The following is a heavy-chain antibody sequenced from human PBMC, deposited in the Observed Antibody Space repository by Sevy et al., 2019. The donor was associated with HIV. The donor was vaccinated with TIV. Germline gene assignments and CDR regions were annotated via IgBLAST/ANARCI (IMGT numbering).Heavy chain of an antibody. CDR3: AGGKRYSNDLYYYYYGMDV. CDR1: GGSFSGYY. V-gene: IGHV4-34*01. J-gene: IGHJ6*02. CDR2: INHTGST. Sequence: SETLSLTCAVYGGSFSGYYWSWIRQPPGKGLEWIGEINHTGSTNYNPSLKSRVTISVETSKNQFSLKLSSVTAADTAVYYCAGGKRYSNDLYYYYYGMDVWGQGTTVTVSS. D-gene: IGHD4-4*01.